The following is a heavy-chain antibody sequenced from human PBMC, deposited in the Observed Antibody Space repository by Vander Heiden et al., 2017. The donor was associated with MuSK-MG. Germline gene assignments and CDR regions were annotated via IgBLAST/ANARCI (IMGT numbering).Heavy chain of an antibody. CDR3: ARDRSSGGVEDY. CDR2: LERNGYDA. V-gene: IGHV3-23*01. CDR1: GFTLSTHP. D-gene: IGHD1-26*01. J-gene: IGHJ4*02. Sequence: EVQLLESGGGLIQPGGSLRLSCAASGFTLSTHPMSWVRQAPGKGLEWVSTLERNGYDAHYTDSVKGRFTISRDNSKSTLYLQMNSLRADDTAVYYCARDRSSGGVEDYWGQGTLVTVSS.